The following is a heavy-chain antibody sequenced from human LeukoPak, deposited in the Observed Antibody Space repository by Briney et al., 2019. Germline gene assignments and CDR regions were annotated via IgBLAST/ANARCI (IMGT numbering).Heavy chain of an antibody. CDR2: IIPVLGVS. J-gene: IGHJ4*02. Sequence: SVKVSCKASGGSLSSYVITWVRQAPGQGLEWMGRIIPVLGVSNFAQKFQGRVTITADESTSTAYMELSSLRSEDTAVYYCARLWFGELYYFDYWGQGTLVTVCS. D-gene: IGHD3-10*01. V-gene: IGHV1-69*04. CDR3: ARLWFGELYYFDY. CDR1: GGSLSSYV.